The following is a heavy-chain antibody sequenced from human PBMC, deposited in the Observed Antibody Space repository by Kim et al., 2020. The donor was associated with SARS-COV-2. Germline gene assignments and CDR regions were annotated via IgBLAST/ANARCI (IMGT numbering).Heavy chain of an antibody. CDR2: IFYTGST. J-gene: IGHJ4*02. CDR3: ARGSSCYRATLDY. Sequence: SETLSLTCTVSGGSISSYYWSWIRQPPGKGPEWIGYIFYTGSTTYNPSLKSRVTISVDASKNQFSLKLSSLTAADTAVYYCARGSSCYRATLDYWGQGTL. D-gene: IGHD2-2*02. CDR1: GGSISSYY. V-gene: IGHV4-59*01.